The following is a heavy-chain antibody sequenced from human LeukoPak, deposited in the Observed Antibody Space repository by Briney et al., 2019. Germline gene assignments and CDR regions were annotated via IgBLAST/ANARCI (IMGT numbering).Heavy chain of an antibody. CDR3: ARDHRYYDSSGYFDY. CDR2: INPSGGST. D-gene: IGHD3-22*01. V-gene: IGHV1-46*01. Sequence: ASVKVSCKASGYTFTSYGISWVRQAPGQGLEWMGIINPSGGSTSYAQKFQGRVTMTRDTSTSTVYMELSSLRSEDTAVYYCARDHRYYDSSGYFDYWGQGTLVTVSS. CDR1: GYTFTSYG. J-gene: IGHJ4*02.